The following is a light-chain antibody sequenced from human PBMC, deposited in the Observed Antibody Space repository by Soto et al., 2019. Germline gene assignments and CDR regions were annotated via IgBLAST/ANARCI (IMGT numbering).Light chain of an antibody. CDR1: SSDVGTYNL. V-gene: IGLV2-23*01. J-gene: IGLJ3*02. Sequence: QSVLTQPASVSGSPGQSSTISCTGTSSDVGTYNLVSWYQHHTGKAPKLMIYETSKRPSGVSNRFFGSKSGNSASLTISGRQAEDEADYYCCSFAHGSKLMFGGGTKLTVL. CDR3: CSFAHGSKLM. CDR2: ETS.